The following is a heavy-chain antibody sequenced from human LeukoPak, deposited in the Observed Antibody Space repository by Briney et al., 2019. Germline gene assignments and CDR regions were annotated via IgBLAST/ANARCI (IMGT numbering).Heavy chain of an antibody. J-gene: IGHJ4*02. D-gene: IGHD3-22*01. CDR1: GGSINSVSYY. CDR2: IYTSGST. Sequence: SETLSLTCTVSGGSINSVSYYWSWIRQTAGKGLEWIGRIYTSGSTNYNPSLKSRVTISVDTSKNQFTLKLSSVTAADTAVYYCARDDDSSGYYLAGDYWGQGTLVTVSS. CDR3: ARDDDSSGYYLAGDY. V-gene: IGHV4-61*02.